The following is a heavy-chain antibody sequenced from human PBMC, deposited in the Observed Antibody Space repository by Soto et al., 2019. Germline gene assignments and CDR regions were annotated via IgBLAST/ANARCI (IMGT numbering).Heavy chain of an antibody. J-gene: IGHJ6*02. Sequence: QVQVVESGGGVVQPGRSLGLSCAASGFTFNNFAMHWVRQAPGKRLEWVALVSFDGRKTYYADSVKGRFTISRDNSKSTLTLQMISLRRADTAVYYFVRSDYGDYGHFYAMDVWGQGTAVTVSS. CDR2: VSFDGRKT. CDR3: VRSDYGDYGHFYAMDV. CDR1: GFTFNNFA. D-gene: IGHD4-17*01. V-gene: IGHV3-30*04.